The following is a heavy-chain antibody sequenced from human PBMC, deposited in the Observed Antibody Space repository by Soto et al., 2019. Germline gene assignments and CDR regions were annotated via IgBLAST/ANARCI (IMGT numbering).Heavy chain of an antibody. CDR3: ARDYYYDSSGYYDYYYYGMDV. CDR2: INSDGSST. Sequence: GGSLRLSCAASGFTFSSYWMHWVRQAPGKGLVWVSRINSDGSSTSYADSVKGRFTISRDNAKNTLYLQMNSLRAEDTAVYYCARDYYYDSSGYYDYYYYGMDVWGQGTTVTVSS. D-gene: IGHD3-22*01. V-gene: IGHV3-74*01. CDR1: GFTFSSYW. J-gene: IGHJ6*02.